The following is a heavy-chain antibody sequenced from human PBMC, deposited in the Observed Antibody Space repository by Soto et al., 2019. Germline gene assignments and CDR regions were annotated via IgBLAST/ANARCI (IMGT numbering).Heavy chain of an antibody. Sequence: QVQVVQSGAEVKETGASVRVACKTSGYSFTAYGISWVRQAPGQGREWMGWISCYNGKTKYAQKVQGRVTMTTDTSTRTAYMEVRSLRSDDTAIYYCARDAPPPELRFLEWHNYASNGMDVGGQGTTVTVS. V-gene: IGHV1-18*01. D-gene: IGHD3-3*01. CDR2: ISCYNGKT. J-gene: IGHJ6*02. CDR3: ARDAPPPELRFLEWHNYASNGMDV. CDR1: GYSFTAYG.